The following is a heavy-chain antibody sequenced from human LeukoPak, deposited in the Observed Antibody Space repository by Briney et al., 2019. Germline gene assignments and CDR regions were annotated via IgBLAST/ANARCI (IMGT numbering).Heavy chain of an antibody. V-gene: IGHV3-23*01. CDR1: GFTFSSYA. J-gene: IGHJ4*02. Sequence: GGSLRLSCAASGFTFSSYAMSWVRQAPGKGLEWVSAISGSGGSTYYADSVKGRFTIYSDNSKNTLYLQMNSLRAEDTAVYYCAKDSTIAAAGTHMGYWGQGTLVTVSS. CDR3: AKDSTIAAAGTHMGY. CDR2: ISGSGGST. D-gene: IGHD6-13*01.